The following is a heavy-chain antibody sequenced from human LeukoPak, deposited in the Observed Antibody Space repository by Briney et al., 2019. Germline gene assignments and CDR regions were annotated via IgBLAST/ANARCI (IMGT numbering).Heavy chain of an antibody. CDR1: GGSFSGYY. J-gene: IGHJ4*02. D-gene: IGHD1-1*01. CDR2: INHSGST. Sequence: SETLSLTCAVYGGSFSGYYWSWIRQPPGKGLEWIGEINHSGSTNYNPSLKSRVTISVDTSKNQFSLKLSSVTAADTAVYYCARGRYNWNTRPFDYWGQGTLVTVSS. V-gene: IGHV4-34*01. CDR3: ARGRYNWNTRPFDY.